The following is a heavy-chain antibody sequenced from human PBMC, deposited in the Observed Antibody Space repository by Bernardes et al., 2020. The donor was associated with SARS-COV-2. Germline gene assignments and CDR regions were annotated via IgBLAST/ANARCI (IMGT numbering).Heavy chain of an antibody. J-gene: IGHJ6*02. V-gene: IGHV3-33*01. D-gene: IGHD1-26*01. CDR2: IWYDGSNK. CDR1: GFTFSSYG. CDR3: ARDLASVGATLYYYYGMDV. Sequence: GGSLRLSCAASGFTFSSYGMHWVRQAPGKGLEWVAVIWYDGSNKYYADSVKGRFTISRDNSKNTLYLQMNSLRAEDTAVYYCARDLASVGATLYYYYGMDVWGQGTTVTVSS.